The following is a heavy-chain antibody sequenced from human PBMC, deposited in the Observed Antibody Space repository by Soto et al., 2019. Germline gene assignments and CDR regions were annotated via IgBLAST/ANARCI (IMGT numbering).Heavy chain of an antibody. V-gene: IGHV1-2*04. D-gene: IGHD3-22*01. CDR3: ARAPEMDYYDSSGYPLNGMDV. CDR1: GYTFTGYY. Sequence: QVQLVQSGAEVKKPGASVKVSCKASGYTFTGYYMHWVRQAPGQGLEWMGWINPNSGGTNYAQKFQGWVTMTRDTSISTAYMELSRLRSDDTAVYYCARAPEMDYYDSSGYPLNGMDVWGQGTTVTVSS. J-gene: IGHJ6*02. CDR2: INPNSGGT.